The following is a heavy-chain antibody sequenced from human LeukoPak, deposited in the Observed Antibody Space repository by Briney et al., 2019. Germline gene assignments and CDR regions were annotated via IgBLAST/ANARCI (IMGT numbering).Heavy chain of an antibody. D-gene: IGHD1-26*01. V-gene: IGHV1-2*02. CDR3: ARVFGRQLPDY. CDR1: GYTFTGYY. CDR2: INPTSCDT. Sequence: GASVKVSCKASGYTFTGYYLHWVRQAPGQRLEWMGWINPTSCDTNYAQKFQGRVTMSKDTSISTAYMDLSRLRSDDTAVYCGARVFGRQLPDYWGQGTLVTVSS. J-gene: IGHJ4*02.